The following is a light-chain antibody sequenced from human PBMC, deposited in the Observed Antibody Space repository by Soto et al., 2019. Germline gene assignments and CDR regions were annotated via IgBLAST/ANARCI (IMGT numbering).Light chain of an antibody. Sequence: DIQMTQSPSSLSASVGDRVTITCRASQTISNYLNWYQQKPGKAPKLLIYAASSLQSGGPSRFSGSGSATDFTLTISSLQPEDFATYYCQQSYSTPYTFGQGTKLEI. CDR1: QTISNY. CDR2: AAS. CDR3: QQSYSTPYT. J-gene: IGKJ2*01. V-gene: IGKV1-39*01.